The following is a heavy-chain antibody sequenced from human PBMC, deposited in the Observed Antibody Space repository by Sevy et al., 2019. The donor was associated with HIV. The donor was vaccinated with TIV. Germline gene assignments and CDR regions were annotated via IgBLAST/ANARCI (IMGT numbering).Heavy chain of an antibody. D-gene: IGHD1-26*01. V-gene: IGHV3-74*01. CDR2: INSDGSKT. CDR1: GFTFSSYW. CDR3: ARDKSATAVDY. Sequence: GGSLRLSCAASGFTFSSYWMHWVRQAPGKGLVWVSHINSDGSKTCYADSVKGRFTISRDNAKNTLYLQMNSLRAEDTAVYYCARDKSATAVDYWGQGTLVTVSS. J-gene: IGHJ4*02.